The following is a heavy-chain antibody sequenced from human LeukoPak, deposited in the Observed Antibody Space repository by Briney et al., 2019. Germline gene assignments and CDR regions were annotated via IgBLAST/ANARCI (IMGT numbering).Heavy chain of an antibody. J-gene: IGHJ4*02. D-gene: IGHD3-10*01. CDR2: IYYSGNT. CDR3: ASHYGSGFDY. V-gene: IGHV4-59*01. CDR1: VGSISSYY. Sequence: SEALSLTCTVSVGSISSYYWSWIRQPPGEGLEWIGYIYYSGNTNSNPSLKSRVTISIDTSKNQFSLKLNSVTAADTAMYYCASHYGSGFDYWGQGNLVTVSS.